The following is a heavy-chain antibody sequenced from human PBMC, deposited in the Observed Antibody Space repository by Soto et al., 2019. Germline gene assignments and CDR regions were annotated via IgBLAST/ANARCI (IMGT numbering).Heavy chain of an antibody. J-gene: IGHJ4*02. CDR3: ARIDYGDDF. V-gene: IGHV3-66*01. CDR2: IHSGDTT. CDR1: GFTVNSNR. Sequence: GGSLRLSCAASGFTVNSNRMSWVRQVPGKGLEWVSVIHSGDTTYYANSVKDRFTISRDNSKNTLYLQMNSLRVEDTAVYYCARIDYGDDFWGRGALVTVSS. D-gene: IGHD4-17*01.